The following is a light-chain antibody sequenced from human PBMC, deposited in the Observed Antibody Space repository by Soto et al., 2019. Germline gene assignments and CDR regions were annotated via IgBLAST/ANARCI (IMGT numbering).Light chain of an antibody. CDR2: KTS. V-gene: IGKV1-5*03. CDR1: QSISSW. J-gene: IGKJ1*01. Sequence: DIQMTQSPSTLSASVGDRVTITCRASQSISSWLAWYQQKPGKVPKLLIYKTSNLESGVPSRFSGSGSGTEFSLTISSLQPDDFATYYCQQYNHYWTFGQGTKVDVK. CDR3: QQYNHYWT.